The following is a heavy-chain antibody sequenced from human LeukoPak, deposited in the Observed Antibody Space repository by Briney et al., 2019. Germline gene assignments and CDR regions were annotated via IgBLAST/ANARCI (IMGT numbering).Heavy chain of an antibody. Sequence: PGGSLRLSCAASGFTFSSYAMRWVRQAPGKRLEWVAVISYDGSNKYYADSVKSRFTISRDNSKNTLYLQMNSLRAEDTALYYFSKGGLEGTYDIGGRGTLVTVSS. D-gene: IGHD3-16*01. CDR1: GFTFSSYA. CDR3: SKGGLEGTYDI. V-gene: IGHV3-30*04. J-gene: IGHJ4*02. CDR2: ISYDGSNK.